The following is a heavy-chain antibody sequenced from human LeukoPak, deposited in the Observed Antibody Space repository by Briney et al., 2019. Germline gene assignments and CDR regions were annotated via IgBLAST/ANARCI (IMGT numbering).Heavy chain of an antibody. V-gene: IGHV5-51*01. Sequence: KDGESLKISCKGSGYSFTSYWIGWVLQMPGKGLEWMVIIYPGDSDTRYSPSFQGQVTISADKSISTAYLQWSSLKASDTAMYYCARRLPDQRPGSGGSCYQCYAFDIWGQGTMVTVSS. J-gene: IGHJ3*02. CDR1: GYSFTSYW. CDR2: IYPGDSDT. D-gene: IGHD2-15*01. CDR3: ARRLPDQRPGSGGSCYQCYAFDI.